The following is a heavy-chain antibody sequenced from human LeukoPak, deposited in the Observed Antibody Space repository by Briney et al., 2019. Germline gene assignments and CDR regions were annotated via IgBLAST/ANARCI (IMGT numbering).Heavy chain of an antibody. J-gene: IGHJ4*02. V-gene: IGHV4-34*01. D-gene: IGHD3-10*01. Sequence: PSETLSLTCAVYGGSFSGYYWSLIRQPPGKGLEWIGEINHSGSTNYNPSLKSRVTISVDTSKNQFSLKLSSVTAADTAVYYCAREATMVRGVAPFLAYWGQGTLVTVSS. CDR3: AREATMVRGVAPFLAY. CDR2: INHSGST. CDR1: GGSFSGYY.